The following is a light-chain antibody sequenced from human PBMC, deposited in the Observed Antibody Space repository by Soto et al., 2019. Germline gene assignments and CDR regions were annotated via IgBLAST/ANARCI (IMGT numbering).Light chain of an antibody. Sequence: DIQMTQSPSSLSVSVGDRVTISCRSSETISPYLSWYQQKFGEAPKRLIYYVSTLQGGVPSRFSGGGSGTEFNLTIDTLQPEDLATYFCQQSYSIPFTFGPGTKVEIK. CDR2: YVS. CDR1: ETISPY. J-gene: IGKJ3*01. CDR3: QQSYSIPFT. V-gene: IGKV1-39*01.